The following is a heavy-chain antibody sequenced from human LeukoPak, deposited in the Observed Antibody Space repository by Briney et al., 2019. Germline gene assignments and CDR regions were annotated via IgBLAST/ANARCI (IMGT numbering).Heavy chain of an antibody. J-gene: IGHJ3*02. CDR1: GYTFTSYY. Sequence: ASVKVSCKASGYTFTSYYMHWVRQAPGQGLEWMGIINPSGGSTSYAQKFQGRVTMTRDTSTSTVYMELSSLRSEDTAVYYCARARRNWSGYDAFDTWGQGTLVTVSS. CDR3: ARARRNWSGYDAFDT. CDR2: INPSGGST. D-gene: IGHD3-3*01. V-gene: IGHV1-46*01.